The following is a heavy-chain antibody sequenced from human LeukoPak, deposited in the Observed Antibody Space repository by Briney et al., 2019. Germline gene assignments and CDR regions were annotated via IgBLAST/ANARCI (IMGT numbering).Heavy chain of an antibody. D-gene: IGHD3-22*01. CDR3: AREEYFQDSNGYSYYFHS. J-gene: IGHJ4*02. CDR1: GGSIGWDY. CDR2: IYKSGST. Sequence: SGTLSLTCTVSGGSIGWDYWSWIRQSAGKGLEWIGRIYKSGSTNYNPSFRSRVTMSVDTSKNQFSLSVTSVTAADTAVYYCAREEYFQDSNGYSYYFHSWGQGSLVTVSS. V-gene: IGHV4-4*07.